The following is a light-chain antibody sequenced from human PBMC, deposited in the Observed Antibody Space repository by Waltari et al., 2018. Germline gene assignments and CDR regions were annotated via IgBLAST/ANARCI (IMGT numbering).Light chain of an antibody. V-gene: IGKV1-39*01. J-gene: IGKJ1*01. CDR2: AAS. Sequence: DIQMTQSPSSLSASVGDRVTITCRASQSMSIYLNWYQQKPGKAPKLLIYAASSLQSGVPSRFSGSVSGTDFTLTISSLQPEDFATYYCQQSYSTPRTFGQGTKVEIK. CDR3: QQSYSTPRT. CDR1: QSMSIY.